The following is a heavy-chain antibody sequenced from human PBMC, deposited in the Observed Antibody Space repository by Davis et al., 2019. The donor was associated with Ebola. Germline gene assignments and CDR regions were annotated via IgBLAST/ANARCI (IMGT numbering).Heavy chain of an antibody. J-gene: IGHJ4*02. CDR1: GFTFSSYG. Sequence: GGSLRLSCAASGFTFSSYGMHWVRQAPGKGLEWVAVIWYDGSNKYYADSVKGRFTISRDNAKNSLYLQMNSLRAEDTAVYYCAKDKRLAVAGTMFDYWGQGTLVTVSS. V-gene: IGHV3-33*03. D-gene: IGHD6-19*01. CDR2: IWYDGSNK. CDR3: AKDKRLAVAGTMFDY.